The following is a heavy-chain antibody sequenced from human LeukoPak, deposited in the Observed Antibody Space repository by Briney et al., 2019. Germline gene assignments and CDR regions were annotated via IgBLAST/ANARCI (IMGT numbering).Heavy chain of an antibody. V-gene: IGHV3-43*02. CDR2: ISADGGST. CDR1: GLNFDDSA. CDR3: AKESGKFDY. J-gene: IGHJ4*02. Sequence: QPGGPLRLSCVASGLNFDDSAMHWVRQAPGKGLEWVSLISADGGSTFSADSVKGRFSISRDNSKNSLYLQMNSLRSEDTAMYYCAKESGKFDYWGQGTLVAVSS.